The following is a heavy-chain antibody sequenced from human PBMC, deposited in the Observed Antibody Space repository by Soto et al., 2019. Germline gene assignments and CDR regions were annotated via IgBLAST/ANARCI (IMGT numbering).Heavy chain of an antibody. Sequence: PGPTLVNPTQTLTLTCTFSGFSLSTSGMCVSWIRQPPGKALEWLARIDWDDDKYYSTSLKTRLTISKDTSKNQVVLTMTNMDPVDTATYYCARKRTGTTFSNYYYFMDVWGKGTSVTVSS. D-gene: IGHD1-1*01. CDR2: IDWDDDK. CDR3: ARKRTGTTFSNYYYFMDV. CDR1: GFSLSTSGMC. J-gene: IGHJ6*03. V-gene: IGHV2-70*11.